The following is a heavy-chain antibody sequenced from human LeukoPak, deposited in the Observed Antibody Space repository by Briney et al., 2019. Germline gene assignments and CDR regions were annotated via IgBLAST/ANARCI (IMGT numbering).Heavy chain of an antibody. CDR3: AREIPDYHGSGSYYIYYGMDV. CDR1: GGSISSYY. D-gene: IGHD3-10*01. CDR2: IYTSGST. J-gene: IGHJ6*02. Sequence: SETLSLTCTVSGGSISSYYWSWIRQPAGKGLEWIGRIYTSGSTNYNPSLKSRVTMSVDTSKNQFSLKLSSVTAADTAVYYCAREIPDYHGSGSYYIYYGMDVWGQGTTVTVSS. V-gene: IGHV4-4*07.